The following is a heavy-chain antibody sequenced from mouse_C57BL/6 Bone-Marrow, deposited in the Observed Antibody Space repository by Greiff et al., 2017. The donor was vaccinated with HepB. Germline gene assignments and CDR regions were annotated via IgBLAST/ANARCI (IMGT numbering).Heavy chain of an antibody. D-gene: IGHD1-1*01. Sequence: EVQLVESGGGLVKPGGSLKLSCAASGFTFSDYGMHWVRQAPEKGLEWVAYISSGSSTIYYADTVKGRFTISRDNAKNTLFLQMTSLRSEDTAMYYCARKEITTVVATDYFDYWGQGTTLTVSS. CDR1: GFTFSDYG. J-gene: IGHJ2*01. CDR2: ISSGSSTI. V-gene: IGHV5-17*01. CDR3: ARKEITTVVATDYFDY.